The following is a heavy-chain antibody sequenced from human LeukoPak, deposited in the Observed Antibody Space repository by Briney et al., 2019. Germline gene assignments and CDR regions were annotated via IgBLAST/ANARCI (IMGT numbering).Heavy chain of an antibody. CDR2: IYYSGST. V-gene: IGHV4-59*12. D-gene: IGHD1-14*01. CDR3: ARGRNNFDY. Sequence: LETLSLTCTVSGGSISSYYWSWIRQPPGKGLEWIGYIYYSGSTNYNPSLKSRVTISVDTSKNQFSLKLSSVTAADTAVYYCARGRNNFDYWGQGTLVTVSS. CDR1: GGSISSYY. J-gene: IGHJ4*02.